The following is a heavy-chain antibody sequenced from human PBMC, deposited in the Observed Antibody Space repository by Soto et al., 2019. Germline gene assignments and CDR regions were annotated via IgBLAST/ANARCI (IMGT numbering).Heavy chain of an antibody. CDR1: GFTVSSNY. V-gene: IGHV3-53*01. J-gene: IGHJ3*02. D-gene: IGHD6-19*01. CDR3: VRCLGQWLVRGAFDI. CDR2: IYSGGST. Sequence: EVQLVESGGGLIQPGGSLRLSCAASGFTVSSNYMSWVRQAPGKGLEWVSVIYSGGSTYYADSVKGRFTISRDNSKNTLYLQMNSLRAEDTAVYYCVRCLGQWLVRGAFDIWGQGTMVTVSS.